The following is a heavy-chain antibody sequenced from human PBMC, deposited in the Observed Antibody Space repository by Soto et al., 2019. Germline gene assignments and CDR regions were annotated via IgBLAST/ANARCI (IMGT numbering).Heavy chain of an antibody. Sequence: ASVKVSCKASGYTFTSYAMHWVRQAPGQRLEWMGWINAGYGNTKYSQKFQGRVTITRDTSTYTAYMELSSLRSEDTAIYYCATEEVYFESTVHPHGNKLFDSWCQGTLVTVSS. CDR2: INAGYGNT. J-gene: IGHJ5*01. D-gene: IGHD3-22*01. CDR1: GYTFTSYA. V-gene: IGHV1-3*01. CDR3: ATEEVYFESTVHPHGNKLFDS.